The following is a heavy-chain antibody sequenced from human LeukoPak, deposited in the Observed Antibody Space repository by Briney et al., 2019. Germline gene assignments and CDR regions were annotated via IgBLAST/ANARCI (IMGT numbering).Heavy chain of an antibody. Sequence: SETLSLTCTVSGGSISSYYWSWIRQPAGKGLEWIGSIYYSGSTYYNPSLKSRVTISVDTSKNQLSLKLSSVTAADTAVYCCARASYCSGGSCYSGPYFDLWGRGTLVPVSS. V-gene: IGHV4-59*01. D-gene: IGHD2-15*01. J-gene: IGHJ2*01. CDR3: ARASYCSGGSCYSGPYFDL. CDR1: GGSISSYY. CDR2: IYYSGST.